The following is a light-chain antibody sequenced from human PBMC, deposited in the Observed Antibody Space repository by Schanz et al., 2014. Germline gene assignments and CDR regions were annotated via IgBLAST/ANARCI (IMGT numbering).Light chain of an antibody. Sequence: EIVLTQSPGTLSLSPGERGSLSCRASQSLSSRYLAWYQQKPGQAPRLLIYGSSSRATGIPDRFSGSGSGTDFTLTIDRLEPEDFAVYFGQQYGTSPVTFGQGTKWEIK. CDR2: GSS. J-gene: IGKJ2*01. CDR1: QSLSSRY. CDR3: QQYGTSPVT. V-gene: IGKV3-20*01.